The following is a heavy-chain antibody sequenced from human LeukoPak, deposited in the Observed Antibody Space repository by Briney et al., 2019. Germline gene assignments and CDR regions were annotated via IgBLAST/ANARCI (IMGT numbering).Heavy chain of an antibody. CDR3: ARPAAAIPPY. CDR2: ITAASSYI. V-gene: IGHV3-21*01. D-gene: IGHD6-13*01. CDR1: GFTFSSYS. J-gene: IGHJ4*02. Sequence: GGSVRLPCAASGFTFSSYSMNWVRRAPGKGLEWVSSITAASSYIYYADSVRGRFTISRDNAKNSLYLQMNSLRAEDTAVYYCARPAAAIPPYWGQGTLVSVSS.